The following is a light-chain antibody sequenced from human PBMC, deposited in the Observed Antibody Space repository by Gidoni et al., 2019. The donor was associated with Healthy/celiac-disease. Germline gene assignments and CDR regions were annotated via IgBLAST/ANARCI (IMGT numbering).Light chain of an antibody. J-gene: IGKJ2*03. CDR2: GAS. Sequence: EIVMPQSPATLSVSPGERATLSCRASQSVSSNLAWYQQKPGQAPRLLIYGASTRATGIPARFSGSGSGTEFTLTISSLQSEDFAVYYCQQYNNWPPGSFXXXTKLEIK. V-gene: IGKV3-15*01. CDR3: QQYNNWPPGS. CDR1: QSVSSN.